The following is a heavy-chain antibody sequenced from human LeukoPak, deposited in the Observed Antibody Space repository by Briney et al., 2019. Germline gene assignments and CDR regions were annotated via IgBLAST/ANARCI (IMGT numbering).Heavy chain of an antibody. J-gene: IGHJ4*02. D-gene: IGHD2-21*02. CDR1: GVSFSGYY. V-gene: IGHV4-34*01. CDR3: ARHSIDIVVVTAFFDY. Sequence: PSETLSLTCAVYGVSFSGYYWSWIRQPPGKGLEWIGSIYYSGSTYYNPSLKSRVTISVDTSKNQFSLKLSSVTAADTAVYYCARHSIDIVVVTAFFDYWGQGTLVTVSS. CDR2: IYYSGST.